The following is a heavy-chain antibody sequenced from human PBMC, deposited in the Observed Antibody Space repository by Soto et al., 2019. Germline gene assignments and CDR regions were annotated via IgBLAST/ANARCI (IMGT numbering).Heavy chain of an antibody. CDR2: ISGSGGST. Sequence: SGGSLRLSCAASGFTFSSYAMSWVRQAPGKGLEWVSAISGSGGSTYYADSVKGRFTISRDNSKSTLYLQMNSLRAEDTAVYYCAKDRDGYNYGNFDYWGQGTLVTVSS. J-gene: IGHJ4*02. CDR3: AKDRDGYNYGNFDY. D-gene: IGHD5-12*01. V-gene: IGHV3-23*01. CDR1: GFTFSSYA.